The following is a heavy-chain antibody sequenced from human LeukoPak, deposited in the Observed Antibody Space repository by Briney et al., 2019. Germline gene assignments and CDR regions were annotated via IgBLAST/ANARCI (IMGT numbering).Heavy chain of an antibody. Sequence: PGGTLRLSCAASGFTFSSYGMSWVRQAPGKGLEWVSAISGSGGSTYYADSVKGRFTISRDNAKNSLYLQMNSLRAEDTAVYYCARDYYYDSSGYGYWGQGTLVTVSS. J-gene: IGHJ4*02. D-gene: IGHD3-22*01. CDR2: ISGSGGST. CDR3: ARDYYYDSSGYGY. V-gene: IGHV3-23*01. CDR1: GFTFSSYG.